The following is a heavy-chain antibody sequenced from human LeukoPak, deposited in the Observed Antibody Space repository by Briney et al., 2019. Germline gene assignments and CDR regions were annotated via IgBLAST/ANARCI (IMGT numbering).Heavy chain of an antibody. CDR2: ISERGGST. J-gene: IGHJ4*02. D-gene: IGHD3-10*01. CDR3: ANRGVVIRGVIIIGFHKEAYYFDC. V-gene: IGHV3-23*01. Sequence: GGSLRLSCVVSGITLSNYGMSWGRQAPGKGLEWVSGISERGGSTNYADSVKGRFIISRDNSKNTMYLQMNSVRAEDTAVYFCANRGVVIRGVIIIGFHKEAYYFDCWGQGILVTVSS. CDR1: GITLSNYG.